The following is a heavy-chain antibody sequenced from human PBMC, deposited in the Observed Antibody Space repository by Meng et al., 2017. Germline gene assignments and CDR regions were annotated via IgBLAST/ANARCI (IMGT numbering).Heavy chain of an antibody. CDR3: ARYSGYDVSNLDY. CDR1: GYTFTGYY. V-gene: IGHV1-2*02. D-gene: IGHD5-12*01. J-gene: IGHJ4*02. Sequence: ASVKVSCKASGYTFTGYYMHWVRQAPGQGLEWMGWINPNSGGTNYAQKVQGRVTMTRDTSISTAYMELSRLRSDDTAVYYCARYSGYDVSNLDYWGQGTLVTVSS. CDR2: INPNSGGT.